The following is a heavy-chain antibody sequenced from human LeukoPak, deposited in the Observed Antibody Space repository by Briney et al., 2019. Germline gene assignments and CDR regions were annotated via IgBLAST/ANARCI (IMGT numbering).Heavy chain of an antibody. CDR3: ARYRNEALFAFDI. J-gene: IGHJ3*02. Sequence: PSETLSLTCSVSGDSISNYYWSWIRQPPGKGLEWIGYIYYSGNTDYNPSLKSRVTILVDTSKNQFSLRLNSVTAADTAVYYCARYRNEALFAFDIWGQGTMVTVSS. V-gene: IGHV4-59*01. CDR2: IYYSGNT. D-gene: IGHD3-16*02. CDR1: GDSISNYY.